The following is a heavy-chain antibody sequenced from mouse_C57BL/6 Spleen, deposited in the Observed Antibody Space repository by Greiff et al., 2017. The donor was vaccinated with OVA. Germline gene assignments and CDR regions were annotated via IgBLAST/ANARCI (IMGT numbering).Heavy chain of an antibody. J-gene: IGHJ2*01. V-gene: IGHV1-66*01. CDR1: GYSFTSYY. D-gene: IGHD2-1*01. CDR2: IYPGSGNT. CDR3: ARGTIGNYDY. Sequence: QVQLQQSGPELVKPGASVKISCKASGYSFTSYYIHWVKQRPGQGLEWIGWIYPGSGNTKYNEKFKGKATLTADTASSTAYMQLSSLTSEDSAVYYCARGTIGNYDYWGQGTTLTVSS.